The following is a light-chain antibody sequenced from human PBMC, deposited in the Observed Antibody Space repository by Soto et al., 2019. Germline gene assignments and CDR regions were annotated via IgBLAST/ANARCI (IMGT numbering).Light chain of an antibody. CDR2: DVS. Sequence: QSVLTQPRSVSGSPGQSVTISCTGTNSDVGGYNYVSWYQQHPGKAPRLIIYDVSQRPSGVPDRFSGSKSGNTASLTISGLQAEDEAEYSCCSSTDTYIVALGTGKKVTV. CDR3: CSSTDTYIVA. J-gene: IGLJ1*01. V-gene: IGLV2-11*01. CDR1: NSDVGGYNY.